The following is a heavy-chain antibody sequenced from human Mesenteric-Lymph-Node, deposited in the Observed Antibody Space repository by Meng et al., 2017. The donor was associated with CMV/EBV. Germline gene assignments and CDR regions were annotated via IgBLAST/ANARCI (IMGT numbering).Heavy chain of an antibody. CDR1: GFTFSSYA. Sequence: GESLKISCAASGFTFSSYAMSWVRQAPGKGLEWVSGISDSGGSTYYADSVKGRFTISRDNAKNSLYLQMNSLRAEDTAVYYCARVGDYYGMDVWGQGTTVTVSS. J-gene: IGHJ6*02. V-gene: IGHV3-23*01. D-gene: IGHD3-10*01. CDR3: ARVGDYYGMDV. CDR2: ISDSGGST.